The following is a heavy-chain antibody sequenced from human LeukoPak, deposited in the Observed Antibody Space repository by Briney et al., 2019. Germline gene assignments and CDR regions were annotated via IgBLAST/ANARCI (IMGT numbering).Heavy chain of an antibody. CDR2: ISSSSSYI. CDR3: ASPSPYSSSWYYFDY. D-gene: IGHD6-13*01. J-gene: IGHJ4*02. V-gene: IGHV3-21*01. CDR1: GFTFSSYS. Sequence: GGSLRLSCAASGFTFSSYSMNWVRQAPGKGLEWVSSISSSSSYIYYADSVKGRFTTSRDNAKNSLYLQMNSLRAEDTAVYYCASPSPYSSSWYYFDYWGQGTLVTVSS.